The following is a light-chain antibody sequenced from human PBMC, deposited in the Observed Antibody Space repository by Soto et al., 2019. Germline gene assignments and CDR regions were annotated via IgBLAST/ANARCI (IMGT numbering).Light chain of an antibody. J-gene: IGLJ2*01. CDR3: QSYDNSLSCPV. V-gene: IGLV1-40*01. CDR1: SSNIGAGID. CDR2: ANT. Sequence: QSVLTQPPSVSGAPGQRVTISCTGSSSNIGAGIDVHWYQKFPGTAPKLLIYANTNRPSGVPDRFSGSKSGTSASLAITGLQAEDEADYYCQSYDNSLSCPVFGGGTKLTVL.